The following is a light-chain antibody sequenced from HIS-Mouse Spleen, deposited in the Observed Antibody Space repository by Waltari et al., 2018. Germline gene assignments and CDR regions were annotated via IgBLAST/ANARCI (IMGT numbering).Light chain of an antibody. CDR3: YSTDSSGNHRV. Sequence: SYELTQPPSVSVSPGQTARITCPGAAFPKKYPYWYQQKSGQAPVLVIYEDSKRPSGIPERFSGSSSGTMATLTISGAQVEDEADYYCYSTDSSGNHRVFGGGTKLTVL. CDR2: EDS. CDR1: AFPKKY. J-gene: IGLJ2*01. V-gene: IGLV3-10*01.